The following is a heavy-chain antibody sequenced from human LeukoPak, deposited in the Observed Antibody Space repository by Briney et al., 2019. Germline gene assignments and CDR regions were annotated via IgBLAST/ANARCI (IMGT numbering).Heavy chain of an antibody. J-gene: IGHJ4*02. Sequence: GESLKISCKASGYRFTNYWIGWVRQTPEKGLEWMGIKYPGDTGDPDTRYSPSFQGQVTISADKSISTAYLQWSSLKASDTAMYYCARSVLGEGGYFDYWGQGTLVTVSS. CDR1: GYRFTNYW. D-gene: IGHD2-21*01. CDR2: KYPGDTGDPDT. V-gene: IGHV5-51*01. CDR3: ARSVLGEGGYFDY.